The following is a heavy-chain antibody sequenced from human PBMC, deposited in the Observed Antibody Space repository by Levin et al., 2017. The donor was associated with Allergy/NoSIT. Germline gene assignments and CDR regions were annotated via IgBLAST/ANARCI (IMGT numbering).Heavy chain of an antibody. D-gene: IGHD5-12*01. J-gene: IGHJ3*01. CDR3: ARKLRGSSAYDAFDV. CDR1: GFTFRDYW. Sequence: GGSLRLSCAATGFTFRDYWMTWVRQTPGRGLEWVANIDQDGSQKYYVDYVKGRFTISRDNAKNSVDLQMNYLRDDDTAAYYCARKLRGSSAYDAFDVWGHGTMVTFSS. V-gene: IGHV3-7*03. CDR2: IDQDGSQK.